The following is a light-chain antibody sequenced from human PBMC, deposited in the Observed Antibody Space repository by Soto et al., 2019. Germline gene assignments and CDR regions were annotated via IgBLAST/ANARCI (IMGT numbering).Light chain of an antibody. CDR3: QQSYSTPPT. J-gene: IGKJ1*01. Sequence: DLQMTQSQSSPSASVGDRFTITWRASQSISSYLNWYQQKPGKAPKLLIYAASSLQSGVPSRFSGSGSGTDFTLTISSLQPEDFATYYCQQSYSTPPTFGQGTKVDNK. V-gene: IGKV1-39*01. CDR2: AAS. CDR1: QSISSY.